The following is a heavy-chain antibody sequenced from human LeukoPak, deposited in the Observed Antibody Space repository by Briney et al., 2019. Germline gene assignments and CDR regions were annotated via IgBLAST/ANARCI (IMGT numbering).Heavy chain of an antibody. J-gene: IGHJ6*03. CDR1: GFTFSSYA. V-gene: IGHV3-23*01. D-gene: IGHD3-10*01. Sequence: GGSLRLSCAAPGFTFSSYAMSWVRQAPGKGLEWVSAISGSGGSTYYADSVKGRFTISRDNSKNTLYLQMNSQRAEDTAVYYCAKAGMVRGGPRYYMDVWGKGTTVTVSS. CDR3: AKAGMVRGGPRYYMDV. CDR2: ISGSGGST.